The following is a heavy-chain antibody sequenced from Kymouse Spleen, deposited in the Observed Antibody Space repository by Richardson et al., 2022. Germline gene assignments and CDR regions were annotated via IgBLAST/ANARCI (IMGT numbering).Heavy chain of an antibody. CDR3: ARRRLEPYAFIDY. CDR2: INHSGST. V-gene: IGHV4-34*01. D-gene: IGHD1-1*01,IGHD1-20*01,IGHD1-7*01. Sequence: QVQLQQWGAGLLKPSETLSLTCAVYGGSFSGYYWSWIRQPPGKGLEWIGEINHSGSTNYNPSLKSRVTISVDTSKNQFSLKLSSVTAADTAVYYCARRRLEPYAFIDYWGQGTLVTVSS. CDR1: GGSFSGYY. J-gene: IGHJ4*02.